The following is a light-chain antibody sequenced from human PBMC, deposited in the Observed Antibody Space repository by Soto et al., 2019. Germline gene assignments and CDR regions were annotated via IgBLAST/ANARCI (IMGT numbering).Light chain of an antibody. Sequence: DIQMTQSPSSLSASVGDRVTITCRASQSISGYLNWYQQKPGKAPKLLIYGASNLQGGVPSRFSGSGSGTDFTLTITSLQPEDFTTYYCQQSSSSPWTFGQGTKVEI. CDR3: QQSSSSPWT. CDR1: QSISGY. CDR2: GAS. J-gene: IGKJ1*01. V-gene: IGKV1-39*01.